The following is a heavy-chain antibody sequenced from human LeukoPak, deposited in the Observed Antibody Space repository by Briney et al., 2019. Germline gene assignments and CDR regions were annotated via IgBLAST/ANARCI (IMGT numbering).Heavy chain of an antibody. CDR2: IYSGGST. CDR1: GFSDSSNY. D-gene: IGHD3-22*01. V-gene: IGHV3-53*01. J-gene: IGHJ4*02. Sequence: GGSLRLSCAASGFSDSSNYMTWVRQAPGKGLEWVSVIYSGGSTYYADSVKGRFTISRDTAKNTLYLQMGSLRAEDTAVYYCGKLKSSGYLIEYWGQGILVTVSS. CDR3: GKLKSSGYLIEY.